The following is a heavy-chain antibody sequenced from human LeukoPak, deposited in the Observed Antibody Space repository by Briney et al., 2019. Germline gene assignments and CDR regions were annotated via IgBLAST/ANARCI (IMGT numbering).Heavy chain of an antibody. CDR2: IYPGDSRI. J-gene: IGHJ5*02. Sequence: GESLKISCQGFGYSFTSYWIGWVRQMPGKGMEWMGVIYPGDSRIRYNPSFQGQVAISVDKSISTAYLQWVSLKASDTAMYYCACRDLSSTWSFPWGQGTLVTVSS. CDR1: GYSFTSYW. V-gene: IGHV5-51*01. CDR3: ACRDLSSTWSFP. D-gene: IGHD6-13*01.